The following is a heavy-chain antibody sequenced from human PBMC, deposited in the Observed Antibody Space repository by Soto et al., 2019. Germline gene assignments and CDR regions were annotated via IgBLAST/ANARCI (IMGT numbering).Heavy chain of an antibody. V-gene: IGHV4-4*02. D-gene: IGHD3-22*01. CDR3: ARFTYYYDSSGYYYDDY. CDR2: IYHSGST. J-gene: IGHJ4*02. CDR1: GGSISSSNW. Sequence: SETLSITCAVSGGSISSSNWWSWVRQPPGKGLEWIGEIYHSGSTNYNPSLKSRVTISVDKSKNQFSLKLSSVTAADTAVYYCARFTYYYDSSGYYYDDYWGQGTLVTVSS.